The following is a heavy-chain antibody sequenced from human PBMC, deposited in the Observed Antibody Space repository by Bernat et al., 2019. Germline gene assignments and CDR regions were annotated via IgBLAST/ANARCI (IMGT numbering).Heavy chain of an antibody. D-gene: IGHD5-12*01. V-gene: IGHV3-7*01. Sequence: EVQLVESGGGLGQPGGSLRLSCAASGFTFSRNWMSWARQAPGKGLEWVASINQAGSEKYYVDSVKGRFTISRDNAKNSLYLQMNSLRVEDTAVYYCARDLDLGPMLDYWGQGTVVTVSS. CDR1: GFTFSRNW. J-gene: IGHJ4*02. CDR3: ARDLDLGPMLDY. CDR2: INQAGSEK.